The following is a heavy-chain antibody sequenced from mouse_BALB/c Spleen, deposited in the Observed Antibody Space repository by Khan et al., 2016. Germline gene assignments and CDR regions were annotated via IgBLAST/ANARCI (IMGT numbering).Heavy chain of an antibody. CDR2: INPSTGYT. Sequence: QVQLQQSGAELAKPGASVKMSCKASGYTFTSYWMHWVKQRPGQGLEWIGYINPSTGYTEYNQKFKDKATLTADKSSSTAYMQLSSLISEDSAVYYCARANYLFDYWGQGTTLTVSS. D-gene: IGHD2-1*01. CDR1: GYTFTSYW. V-gene: IGHV1-7*01. CDR3: ARANYLFDY. J-gene: IGHJ2*01.